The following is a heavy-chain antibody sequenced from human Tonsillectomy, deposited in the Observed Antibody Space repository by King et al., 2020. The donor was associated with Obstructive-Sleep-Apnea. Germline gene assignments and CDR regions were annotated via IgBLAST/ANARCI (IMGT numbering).Heavy chain of an antibody. Sequence: VQLVESGGGLVQPGGSLRLSCAASGFTVSSNYMSWVRQAPGKGLEWVSVIYSGGSTYYADSVKGPFTISRHNSKNTLYLQMNSLGAEDTAVYYCARDGGHYYGSGGYYADYWGQGTLVTVSS. CDR3: ARDGGHYYGSGGYYADY. CDR1: GFTVSSNY. J-gene: IGHJ4*02. D-gene: IGHD3-10*01. V-gene: IGHV3-53*04. CDR2: IYSGGST.